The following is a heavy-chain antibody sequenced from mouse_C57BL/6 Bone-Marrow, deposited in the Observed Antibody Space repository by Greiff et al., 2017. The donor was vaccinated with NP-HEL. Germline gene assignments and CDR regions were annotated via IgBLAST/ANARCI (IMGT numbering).Heavy chain of an antibody. D-gene: IGHD2-5*01. CDR3: VREFPYYSNYYFYY. CDR2: INTGSGGT. V-gene: IGHV1-54*01. Sequence: VNVVESGAELVRPGTSVKVSCKASGYAFTNYLIEWVKQRPGQGLEWIGVINTGSGGTNYNEKFKGKATLTADKSSSTAYMQLSSLTSEDSAVYVCVREFPYYSNYYFYYWGQGTTLTVSS. CDR1: GYAFTNYL. J-gene: IGHJ2*01.